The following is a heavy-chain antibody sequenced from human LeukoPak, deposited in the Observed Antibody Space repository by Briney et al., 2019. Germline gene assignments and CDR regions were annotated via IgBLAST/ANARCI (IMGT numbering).Heavy chain of an antibody. V-gene: IGHV4-34*01. Sequence: SETLSLTCAVYGGSFSGYYWSWIRQPPGKGLEWIGEINHSGSTNYNPSPKSRVTISVDTSKNQFSLKLSSVTAADTAVYYCAREGNLINASDYWGQGTLVTVSS. J-gene: IGHJ4*02. CDR3: AREGNLINASDY. CDR1: GGSFSGYY. CDR2: INHSGST. D-gene: IGHD2-8*01.